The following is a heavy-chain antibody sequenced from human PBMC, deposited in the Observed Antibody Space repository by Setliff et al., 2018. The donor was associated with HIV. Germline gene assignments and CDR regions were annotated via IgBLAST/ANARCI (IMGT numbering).Heavy chain of an antibody. J-gene: IGHJ4*02. D-gene: IGHD5-12*01. CDR3: SRGHEWLRI. V-gene: IGHV4-59*02. CDR2: INYNGNT. Sequence: SETLSLTCTVSGDSVRNYYWSWIRLPPERGLDYIGYINYNGNTNYNPSLKSRVTMSVDTSKNQISLKLRSVTAADTAVYYCSRGHEWLRIWGQGMLVTVSS. CDR1: GDSVRNYY.